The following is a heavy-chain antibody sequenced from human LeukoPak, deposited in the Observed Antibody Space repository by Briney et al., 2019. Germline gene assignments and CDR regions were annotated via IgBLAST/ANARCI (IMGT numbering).Heavy chain of an antibody. Sequence: SVKVSCKASGGTFSSYAISWVRQAPGQGLEWMGGIIPIFGTANYAQKFQGRVTMTTDTSTSTAYMELRSLRSDDSAVYYCARRGSGSRNWFDPWGQGTLVTVSS. J-gene: IGHJ5*02. CDR2: IIPIFGTA. D-gene: IGHD1-26*01. CDR3: ARRGSGSRNWFDP. CDR1: GGTFSSYA. V-gene: IGHV1-69*05.